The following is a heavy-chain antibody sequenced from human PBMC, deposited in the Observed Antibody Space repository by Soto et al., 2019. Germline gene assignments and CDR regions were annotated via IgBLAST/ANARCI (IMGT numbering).Heavy chain of an antibody. J-gene: IGHJ6*02. CDR2: IYYSGGT. V-gene: IGHV4-30-4*02. CDR1: GGSISSGDYY. D-gene: IGHD3-3*01. CDR3: ARTRITIFGVVIFHDGMDV. Sequence: SETLSLTCTVSGGSISSGDYYWSWIRQPPGKGLEWIGYIYYSGGTYYNPSLKSRVTISVDTSKNQFSLKLSSVTAADTAVYYCARTRITIFGVVIFHDGMDVWGQGTTVTVSS.